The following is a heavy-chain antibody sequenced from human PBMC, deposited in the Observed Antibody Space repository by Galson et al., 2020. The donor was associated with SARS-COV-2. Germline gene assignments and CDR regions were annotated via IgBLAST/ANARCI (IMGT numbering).Heavy chain of an antibody. CDR2: SHYSGKI. D-gene: IGHD3-9*01. CDR3: ARQSIAIELWLEGGDWFDP. CDR1: GGSVTSRSYF. J-gene: IGHJ5*02. V-gene: IGHV4-39*01. Sequence: SQTLSLTCIVSGGSVTSRSYFWGWIRQRPGKGLEWIGSSHYSGKIYYTPSLKSRVTLSVDTSKNQFSLRLNSVTAADTAVYYCARQSIAIELWLEGGDWFDPWGQGTLVTVSS.